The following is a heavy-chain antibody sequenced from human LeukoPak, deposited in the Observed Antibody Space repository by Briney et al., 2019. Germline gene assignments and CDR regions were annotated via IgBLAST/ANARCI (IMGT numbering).Heavy chain of an antibody. Sequence: GGSLRLSCAASGFTFSNYAMSWVRQAPGKGLEWVASIQQDGSETYYVDSVKGRFTISRDNAKKSLYLQMNGLRVEDTAVFYCAKDYTYGDHTFDYWGQGTLVTVSS. V-gene: IGHV3-7*01. D-gene: IGHD4-17*01. CDR3: AKDYTYGDHTFDY. CDR1: GFTFSNYA. CDR2: IQQDGSET. J-gene: IGHJ4*02.